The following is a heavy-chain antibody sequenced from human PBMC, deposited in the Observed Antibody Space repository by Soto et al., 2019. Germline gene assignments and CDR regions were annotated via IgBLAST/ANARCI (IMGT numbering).Heavy chain of an antibody. CDR2: INAGNGNT. CDR3: ARTSFVVRMGSGYDYYFDY. D-gene: IGHD5-12*01. J-gene: IGHJ4*02. V-gene: IGHV1-3*01. CDR1: GYTFTSYA. Sequence: ASVKVSCKASGYTFTSYAMHWVRQAPGQRLEWMGWINAGNGNTKYSQKFQGRVTITRETSASTAYMELSSLRSEDTAVYYCARTSFVVRMGSGYDYYFDYWGQGTLVTVSS.